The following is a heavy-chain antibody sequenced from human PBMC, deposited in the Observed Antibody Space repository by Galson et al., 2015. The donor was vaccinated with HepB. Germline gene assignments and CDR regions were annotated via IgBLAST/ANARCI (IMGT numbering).Heavy chain of an antibody. J-gene: IGHJ4*02. Sequence: SLRLPCAASGFTFSGSAIHWVRQTSGKGLEWVGRIRSKASNYATAYAASLKGRFTISRDDSKNTAYLHMKSLKTEDTAVYYCIRMADLSGYSSSWGQGTLVTVSS. CDR2: IRSKASNYAT. D-gene: IGHD6-13*01. CDR1: GFTFSGSA. V-gene: IGHV3-73*01. CDR3: IRMADLSGYSSS.